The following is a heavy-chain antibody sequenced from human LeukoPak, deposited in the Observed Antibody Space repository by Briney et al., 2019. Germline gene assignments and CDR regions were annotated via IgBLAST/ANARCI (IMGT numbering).Heavy chain of an antibody. V-gene: IGHV3-30*03. CDR2: ISYDGSNK. J-gene: IGHJ3*02. CDR3: ARHANAFDI. Sequence: PGGSLRLSCAASGFTFSSYGMHWVRQAPGKGLEWVAVISYDGSNKYYADSVKGRFTISRDNSKNTLYLQMNSLRAEDTAVYYCARHANAFDIWGQGTMVTVSS. CDR1: GFTFSSYG.